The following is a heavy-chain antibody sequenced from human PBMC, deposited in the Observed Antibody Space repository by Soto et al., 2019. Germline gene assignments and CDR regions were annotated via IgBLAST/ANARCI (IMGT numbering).Heavy chain of an antibody. Sequence: EVQLLESGGGLVQPGGSLRLSCAASGFTFSSYAMSWVRQAPGKGLEWVSAISGSDGSTYYADSVKGRFTISRDNSKNTLYLQMTSLRAEDTAVYYCAKVNIWCGDYRDYWGQGTLVTVSS. J-gene: IGHJ4*02. V-gene: IGHV3-23*01. CDR1: GFTFSSYA. CDR2: ISGSDGST. CDR3: AKVNIWCGDYRDY. D-gene: IGHD3-10*01.